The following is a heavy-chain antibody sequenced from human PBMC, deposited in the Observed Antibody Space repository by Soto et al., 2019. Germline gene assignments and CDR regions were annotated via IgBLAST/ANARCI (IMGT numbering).Heavy chain of an antibody. CDR1: GYTFTSYY. Sequence: GASVKVSCKASGYTFTSYYINWVRQATGQGLEWMGWMNPNSGNTGYAQKFQGRVTMTRNTSISTAYMELSSLRSEDTAVYYCARAYSSGWYLAGDAFDVWGQGTMVTVSS. D-gene: IGHD6-19*01. CDR2: MNPNSGNT. J-gene: IGHJ3*01. CDR3: ARAYSSGWYLAGDAFDV. V-gene: IGHV1-8*01.